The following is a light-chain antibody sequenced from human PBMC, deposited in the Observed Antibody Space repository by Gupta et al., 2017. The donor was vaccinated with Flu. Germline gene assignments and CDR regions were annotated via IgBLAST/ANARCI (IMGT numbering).Light chain of an antibody. CDR1: QSISWW. CDR3: QQYNSYPST. CDR2: QAS. V-gene: IGKV1-5*03. Sequence: PSTLSASVRDRVTITCRASQSISWWLAWYQQKPGKAPKLLIYQASTLQSGVSSSFRGSGSGTDFTLTISSLQPDDFATYYCQQYNSYPSTFGQGTKLEIK. J-gene: IGKJ2*01.